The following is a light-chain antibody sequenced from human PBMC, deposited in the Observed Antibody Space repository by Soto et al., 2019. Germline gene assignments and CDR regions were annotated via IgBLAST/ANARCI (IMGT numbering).Light chain of an antibody. Sequence: QSALTQPASASGSPGQSITISCTGTNSDIGTYIYVSWYQQHPGKAPKLLIYDVSKRPSGVSNRFSGSKSGNTASLTISGLQAEDEADYYCSSYTASRTKFGGGTKLTVL. V-gene: IGLV2-14*01. J-gene: IGLJ2*01. CDR2: DVS. CDR3: SSYTASRTK. CDR1: NSDIGTYIY.